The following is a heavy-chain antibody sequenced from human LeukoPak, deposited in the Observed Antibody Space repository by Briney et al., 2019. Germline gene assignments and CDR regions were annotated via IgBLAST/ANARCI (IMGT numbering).Heavy chain of an antibody. V-gene: IGHV4-59*08. D-gene: IGHD2-15*01. CDR1: GGSISSYY. CDR2: NHYSGST. CDR3: ARHLESYCSGGSCYRSFDY. Sequence: PSETLSLTCTVSGGSISSYYWSWIRQSPGKGLEWIGYNHYSGSTNYNPSLKSRATISVDTSKNQFSLNLRSVTAADTAVYYCARHLESYCSGGSCYRSFDYWGQGTLVTVSS. J-gene: IGHJ4*02.